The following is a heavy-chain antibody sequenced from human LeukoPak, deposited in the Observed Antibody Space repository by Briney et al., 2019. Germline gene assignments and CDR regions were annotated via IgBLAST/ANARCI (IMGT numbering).Heavy chain of an antibody. CDR2: MNPNSGNT. V-gene: IGHV1-8*03. CDR3: ARSVGYSRSDY. J-gene: IGHJ4*02. Sequence: ASVKVSCKASGYTFTSYDINWARQATGQGLEWMGWMNPNSGNTGYAQRFQGRVTITRNTSISTAYMELSSLRSEDTAVYYCARSVGYSRSDYWGQGTLVTVSS. D-gene: IGHD6-13*01. CDR1: GYTFTSYD.